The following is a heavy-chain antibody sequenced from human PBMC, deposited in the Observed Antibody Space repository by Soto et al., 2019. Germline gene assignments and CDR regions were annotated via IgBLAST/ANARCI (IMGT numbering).Heavy chain of an antibody. D-gene: IGHD1-20*01. V-gene: IGHV4-31*03. CDR2: IYYSGST. CDR1: GGSISSGGYY. CDR3: ARFIPGTGSDY. J-gene: IGHJ4*02. Sequence: QVQLQESGPGLVKPSQTLSLTCTVSGGSISSGGYYWSWIRQHPGKGLEWIGYIYYSGSTYYNPSLKGRVTISVDTSKIQFSRKLSSVTAADTAVYYWARFIPGTGSDYWGQGTLVTVSS.